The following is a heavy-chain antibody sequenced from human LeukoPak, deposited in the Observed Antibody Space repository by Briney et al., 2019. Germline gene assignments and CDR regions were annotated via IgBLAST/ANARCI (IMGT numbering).Heavy chain of an antibody. J-gene: IGHJ6*02. CDR3: ARDGSRYCSSTSCYSGYYYYGMDV. V-gene: IGHV3-11*01. CDR2: ISSSDSTI. Sequence: GGSLRLSCAASGFTFSDYYMSWIRQAPGKGLEWVSYISSSDSTIYYADSVKGRSTISRDNAKNSLYLQLNSLRAEDTAVYYCARDGSRYCSSTSCYSGYYYYGMDVWGQGTTVTVSS. D-gene: IGHD2-2*01. CDR1: GFTFSDYY.